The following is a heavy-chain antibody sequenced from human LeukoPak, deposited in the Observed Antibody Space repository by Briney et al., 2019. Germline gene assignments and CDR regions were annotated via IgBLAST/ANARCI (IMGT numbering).Heavy chain of an antibody. J-gene: IGHJ4*02. CDR1: GFTFNNYG. V-gene: IGHV3-30*02. CDR2: IRFDGSHK. CDR3: AREGGISIFGVVIN. Sequence: PGGSLRLSCAASGFTFNNYGMFWFRQAPGKGLDWVSFIRFDGSHKYYADSVKGRFTISRDNSKNTLFLQMNSLRPEDTAVYYCAREGGISIFGVVINWGQGTLVTVSS. D-gene: IGHD3-3*01.